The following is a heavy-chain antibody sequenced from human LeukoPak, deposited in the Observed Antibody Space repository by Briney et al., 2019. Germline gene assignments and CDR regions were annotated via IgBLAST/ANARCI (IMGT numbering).Heavy chain of an antibody. CDR2: IKSKTDGGTT. CDR1: GFTFSSSA. D-gene: IGHD6-19*01. Sequence: GGSLRLSCAASGFTFSSSAMSWVRQAPGKGLEWVGRIKSKTDGGTTDYAAPVKGRFTISRDDSKNTLYLQMNSLKTEDTAVYYCTTASGWADDAFDIWGQGTMVTVSS. J-gene: IGHJ3*02. CDR3: TTASGWADDAFDI. V-gene: IGHV3-15*01.